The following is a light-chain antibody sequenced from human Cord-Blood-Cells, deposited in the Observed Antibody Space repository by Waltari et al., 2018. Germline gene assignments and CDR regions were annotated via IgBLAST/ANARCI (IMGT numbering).Light chain of an antibody. Sequence: QSALTQPASVSGSPGQSITISCTGTSSDVGGYNYVSWYQQHPGKAPKLMLYDVSKRPSGVSNRFSGSKSGNPASLTISGLQAEDEADYYCSSYPSSSTWVFGGGTKLTVL. CDR3: SSYPSSSTWV. CDR2: DVS. J-gene: IGLJ3*02. V-gene: IGLV2-14*01. CDR1: SSDVGGYNY.